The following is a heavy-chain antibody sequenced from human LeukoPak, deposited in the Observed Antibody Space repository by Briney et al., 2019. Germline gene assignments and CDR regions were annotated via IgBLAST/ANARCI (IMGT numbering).Heavy chain of an antibody. J-gene: IGHJ5*02. D-gene: IGHD2-2*01. CDR3: ARERKSCNGGYCSSTSFNWFDP. Sequence: SQTLSLTCTVSGGSISSGDYYWSWIRQPPGKGLEWIGYIYYSASTYYNPSLKSRVTISVDTSKNQFSLKLSSVTAADTAVYYCARERKSCNGGYCSSTSFNWFDPWGQGTLVTVSS. CDR2: IYYSAST. V-gene: IGHV4-30-4*08. CDR1: GGSISSGDYY.